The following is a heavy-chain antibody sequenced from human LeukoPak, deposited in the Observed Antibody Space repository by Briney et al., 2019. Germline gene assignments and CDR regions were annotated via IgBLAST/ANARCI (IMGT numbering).Heavy chain of an antibody. V-gene: IGHV1-18*04. CDR3: ATVTITMVRGVRYGMDV. D-gene: IGHD3-10*01. CDR2: ISAYNGNT. Sequence: GASVKVSCKASGYTFTSYGISWVRQAPGQGLEWMGWISAYNGNTNYAQKLQGRVTMTTDTSTSTAYMELSSLRSEDTAVYYCATVTITMVRGVRYGMDVWGKGTTVTVSS. J-gene: IGHJ6*04. CDR1: GYTFTSYG.